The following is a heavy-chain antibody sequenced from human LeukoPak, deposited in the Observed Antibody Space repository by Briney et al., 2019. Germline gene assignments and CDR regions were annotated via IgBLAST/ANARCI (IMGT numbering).Heavy chain of an antibody. D-gene: IGHD4-17*01. CDR2: IDTAGDT. CDR3: ARVSPNTVTTLQYFDY. J-gene: IGHJ4*02. Sequence: GGSLRLSCAASGFTFNSYDMHWVRQAPGRGLEWVSAIDTAGDTYYPASVKGRFTISRENAKNSLYLQMHSLRVGDTAVYYCARVSPNTVTTLQYFDYWGQGTLVTVSS. CDR1: GFTFNSYD. V-gene: IGHV3-13*01.